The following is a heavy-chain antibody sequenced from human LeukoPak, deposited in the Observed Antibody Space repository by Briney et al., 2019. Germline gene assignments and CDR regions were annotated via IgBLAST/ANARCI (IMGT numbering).Heavy chain of an antibody. CDR2: ISHSGTT. V-gene: IGHV4-30-4*01. Sequence: SETLSLTCTVSGASVNSSDHYWSWIRQTPGKGLEWIGYISHSGTTYYNPSLKSRVTIALDTSKNHFFLILNSMTVADTAIYYCARRKAPEPWGQGSLVTVSS. CDR3: ARRKAPEP. D-gene: IGHD1-14*01. CDR1: GASVNSSDHY. J-gene: IGHJ5*02.